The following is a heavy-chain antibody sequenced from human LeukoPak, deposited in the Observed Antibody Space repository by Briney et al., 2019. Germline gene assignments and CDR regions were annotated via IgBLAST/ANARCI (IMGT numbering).Heavy chain of an antibody. V-gene: IGHV3-23*01. Sequence: PGGSLRLSCAASGFTFSSYAMSWVRQAPGKGREGVSAISGSGGSTYYAGSVKGRFTISSDNAKNTLYLQMNSLRAEDTAVYYCAKFQGGKGGEFDYWGQGTLVTVSS. D-gene: IGHD4-23*01. J-gene: IGHJ4*02. CDR3: AKFQGGKGGEFDY. CDR2: ISGSGGST. CDR1: GFTFSSYA.